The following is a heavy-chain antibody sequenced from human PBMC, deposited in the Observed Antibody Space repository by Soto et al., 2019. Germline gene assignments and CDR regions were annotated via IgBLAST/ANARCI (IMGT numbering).Heavy chain of an antibody. J-gene: IGHJ4*02. CDR1: GLVFSSYA. CDR3: ARDYGFYFDY. D-gene: IGHD3-16*01. CDR2: ISFEGSNK. V-gene: IGHV3-30-3*01. Sequence: GGSLRLSCAVSGLVFSSYAMHWVRQAPGKGLEWVAVISFEGSNKYYADALKGRFTISRDNSKNTLYLQMNSLRAEDTAVYYCARDYGFYFDYWGQGTLVTVSS.